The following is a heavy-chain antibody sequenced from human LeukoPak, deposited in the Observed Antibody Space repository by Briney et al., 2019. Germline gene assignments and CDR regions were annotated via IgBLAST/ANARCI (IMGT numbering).Heavy chain of an antibody. D-gene: IGHD1-1*01. CDR2: IHHSGNT. CDR3: ARVDWNPDY. V-gene: IGHV4-38-2*01. CDR1: GYSISRGYH. Sequence: SETLSLTSAVSGYSISRGYHWGWIRQPPGKGLEWIGSIHHSGNTYYNSSLKSRVTISVDTSKNQFSLKVNSVTAADTAVYYCARVDWNPDYWGQGTLVAVSS. J-gene: IGHJ4*02.